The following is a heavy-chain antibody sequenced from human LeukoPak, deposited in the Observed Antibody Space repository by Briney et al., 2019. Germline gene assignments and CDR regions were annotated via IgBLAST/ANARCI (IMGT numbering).Heavy chain of an antibody. V-gene: IGHV4-59*11. Sequence: NTSETLSLTCTVSGGSISGQYWSWIRQPPGKGLEWIGFVPYSGSTNYNPSLNGRVTISLDTSKNQFSLRLNSVTAADTAVYYCARGGASSRCFDYWGQGTLVAVSS. CDR3: ARGGASSRCFDY. CDR1: GGSISGQY. J-gene: IGHJ4*02. D-gene: IGHD1-26*01. CDR2: VPYSGST.